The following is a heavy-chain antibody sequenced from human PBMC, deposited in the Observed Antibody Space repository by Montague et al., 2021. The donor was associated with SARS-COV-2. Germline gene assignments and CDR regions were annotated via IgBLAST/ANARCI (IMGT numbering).Heavy chain of an antibody. Sequence: PPLVKPTQTLTLTCTFSEFSLSTSGVGVGWIRQPPGKALEWLALIYWDDDKRYSPSLKSRLTITKDTSKNQVVLTMTNMDPVDTATYYCAHRRGLLLSDAFDIWGQGTMVTVSS. CDR2: IYWDDDK. CDR3: AHRRGLLLSDAFDI. V-gene: IGHV2-5*02. CDR1: EFSLSTSGVG. J-gene: IGHJ3*02. D-gene: IGHD1-26*01.